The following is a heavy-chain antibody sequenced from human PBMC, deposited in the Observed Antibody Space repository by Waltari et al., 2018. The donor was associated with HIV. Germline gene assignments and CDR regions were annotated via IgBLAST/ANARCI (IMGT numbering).Heavy chain of an antibody. CDR3: ARRGNYRAAEYNYFGP. V-gene: IGHV4-39*01. CDR1: GGFFRSSDYY. J-gene: IGHJ5*02. Sequence: QLQLQESGPGVVKPLETLSLTCTVSGGFFRSSDYYWDWIRQSPGKGLEWIGNIQYGGNTIYSPSLESRVSMSSETSRGQFSLTLKDVTAADTAVYFCARRGNYRAAEYNYFGPWGQGIQVIVSS. D-gene: IGHD1-7*01. CDR2: IQYGGNT.